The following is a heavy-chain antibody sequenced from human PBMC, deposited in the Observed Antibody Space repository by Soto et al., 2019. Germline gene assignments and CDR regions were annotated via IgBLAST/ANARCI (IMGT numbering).Heavy chain of an antibody. CDR1: GYIFTDYY. CDR3: ARDLWLGESFRYYFDY. Sequence: ASVKVSCKASGYIFTDYYMHWVRQAPGQGLGWMGRINANSGGTNYAQKFQGRVTMTRDTSISTAYMELSSLTSEDTALYYCARDLWLGESFRYYFDYWAQGTLVTVSS. J-gene: IGHJ4*01. CDR2: INANSGGT. D-gene: IGHD3-10*01. V-gene: IGHV1-2*06.